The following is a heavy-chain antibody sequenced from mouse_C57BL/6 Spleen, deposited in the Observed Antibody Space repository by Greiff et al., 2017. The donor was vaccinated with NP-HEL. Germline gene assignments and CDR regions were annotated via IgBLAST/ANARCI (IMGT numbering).Heavy chain of an antibody. D-gene: IGHD3-2*02. J-gene: IGHJ4*01. CDR1: GFTFSSYA. V-gene: IGHV5-4*01. CDR3: ARDPGSSGYYYAMDY. CDR2: ISDGGSYT. Sequence: EVKLMESGGGLVKPGGSLKLSCAASGFTFSSYAMSWVRQTPEKRLEWVATISDGGSYTYYPDNVKGRFTISRDNAKNNLYLQMSHLKSEDTAMYYCARDPGSSGYYYAMDYWGQGTSVTVSS.